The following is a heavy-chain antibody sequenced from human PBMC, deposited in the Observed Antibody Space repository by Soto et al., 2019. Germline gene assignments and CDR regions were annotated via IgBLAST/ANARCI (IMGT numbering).Heavy chain of an antibody. CDR3: ARDSPLGSTIDY. V-gene: IGHV4-38-2*02. CDR1: GYSISSGYY. D-gene: IGHD5-12*01. Sequence: SLTCAVSGYSISSGYYWGWIRQPPGKGLEWIGSIYHSGSTYYNPSLKSRVTISVDTSKNQFSLKLSSVTAADTAVYYCARDSPLGSTIDYWGQGTLVTVSS. J-gene: IGHJ4*02. CDR2: IYHSGST.